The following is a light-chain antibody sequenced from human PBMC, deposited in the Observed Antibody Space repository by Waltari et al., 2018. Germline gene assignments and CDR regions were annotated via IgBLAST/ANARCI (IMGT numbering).Light chain of an antibody. Sequence: DLQMTQSPSSLSASVGDRVTTPCRASKNIRSYLSWYQQKPGIAPKLVIYAASTLQSGVPSRFSGSGSGTNFTLTITSLQAEDFATYFCQASYTTPYSFGQGTKVEIK. V-gene: IGKV1-39*01. J-gene: IGKJ2*03. CDR1: KNIRSY. CDR2: AAS. CDR3: QASYTTPYS.